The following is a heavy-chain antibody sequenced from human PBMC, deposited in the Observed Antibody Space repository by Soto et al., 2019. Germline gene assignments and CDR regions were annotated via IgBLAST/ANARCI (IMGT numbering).Heavy chain of an antibody. CDR3: ARSLGVRDYYYYGMDV. CDR1: GYTFTSYG. CDR2: ISAYNGNT. Sequence: ASVKVSCKASGYTFTSYGISWVRQAPGQGLEWMGWISAYNGNTNYAQKLQGRVTITRDTSTSTAYMELSSLRSEDTAVYYCARSLGVRDYYYYGMDVWGQGTTVTVSS. D-gene: IGHD1-26*01. J-gene: IGHJ6*02. V-gene: IGHV1-18*01.